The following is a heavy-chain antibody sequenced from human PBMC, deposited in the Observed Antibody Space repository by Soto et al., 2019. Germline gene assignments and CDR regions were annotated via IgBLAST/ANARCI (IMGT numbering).Heavy chain of an antibody. CDR1: GFTFRNYA. D-gene: IGHD2-15*01. J-gene: IGHJ6*02. CDR2: ISKSGSRK. Sequence: GRSLSLSCAAAGFTFRNYAMSWVRQAPGKGPEWVSTISKSGSRKYDVDSVKGRFSISRDNSKDTLYLQMNSLRVEDTALYYCPKGFCSGGSCYPTSQYYALDVWGQGTTVTVSS. CDR3: PKGFCSGGSCYPTSQYYALDV. V-gene: IGHV3-23*05.